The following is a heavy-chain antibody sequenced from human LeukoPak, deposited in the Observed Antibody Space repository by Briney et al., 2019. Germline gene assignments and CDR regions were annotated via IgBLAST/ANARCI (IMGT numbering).Heavy chain of an antibody. J-gene: IGHJ4*02. Sequence: SETLSLTCTVSGGSISSYYWSWIGQPAGKGLEWIGRIYTSGSTNYNPSLKSRVTMSVDTSKNQFSLKLSSVTAADTAVYYCARGGSLDIVVVPAAMPAATMYCGGDCFDYWGQGTLVTVSS. D-gene: IGHD2-2*03. CDR3: ARGGSLDIVVVPAAMPAATMYCGGDCFDY. V-gene: IGHV4-4*07. CDR1: GGSISSYY. CDR2: IYTSGST.